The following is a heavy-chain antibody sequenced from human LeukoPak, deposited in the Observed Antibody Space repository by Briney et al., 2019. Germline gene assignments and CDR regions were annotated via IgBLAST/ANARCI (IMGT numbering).Heavy chain of an antibody. CDR1: GDSITAPKW. D-gene: IGHD2-15*01. Sequence: SETRSLTCTVSGDSITAPKWWSWVRQAPGEGLEWIGEIYHDRTTSFNPSLRSRLTMSVDKSANQFFLNLNSVSATDTAVYYCAGRGQYGGSWLFEYWGRGALVTVSS. V-gene: IGHV4-4*02. J-gene: IGHJ4*02. CDR2: IYHDRTT. CDR3: AGRGQYGGSWLFEY.